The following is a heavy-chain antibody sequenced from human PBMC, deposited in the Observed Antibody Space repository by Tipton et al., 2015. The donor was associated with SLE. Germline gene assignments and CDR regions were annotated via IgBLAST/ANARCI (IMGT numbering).Heavy chain of an antibody. CDR1: NFPFSAYA. V-gene: IGHV3-66*01. J-gene: IGHJ4*02. CDR2: IYSGGST. Sequence: GSLRLSCAASNFPFSAYAMHWVRQAPGKGLEWVSVIYSGGSTYYADSVKGRFTISRDNSKNTLYLQMNSLRAEDTAVYYCARDGPSGSYGYWGQGTLVTVSS. CDR3: ARDGPSGSYGY. D-gene: IGHD1-26*01.